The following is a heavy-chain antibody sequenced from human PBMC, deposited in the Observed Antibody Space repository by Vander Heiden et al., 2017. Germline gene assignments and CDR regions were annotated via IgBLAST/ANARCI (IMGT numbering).Heavy chain of an antibody. CDR2: INHSGST. D-gene: IGHD3-3*01. CDR1: GGSFSGYY. V-gene: IGHV4-34*01. CDR3: ARVGDYDFWSGYQNWFDP. J-gene: IGHJ5*02. Sequence: QVPLQRWGARLLKPSAPLSPTCAVYGGSFSGYYSSWIRHPPAKGLEWIGEINHSGSTNYNPSLKSRVTISVDTSKNQFSLKLSSVTAADTAVYYCARVGDYDFWSGYQNWFDPWGQGTLVTVSS.